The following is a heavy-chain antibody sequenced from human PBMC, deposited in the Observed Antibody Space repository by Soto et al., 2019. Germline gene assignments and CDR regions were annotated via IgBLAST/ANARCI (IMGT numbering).Heavy chain of an antibody. Sequence: QVQLVESGGGLVQPGGSLRLSCAASGFTFSDYYMSWIRQAPGKWLEWVSYISNSGRTLYYADSMKGRFTISRDNARNSLFLQMNSLRSDDTAVYYCARDLVAVSGGVYSSTSGGYFFDFWGQGTLVTVSS. CDR1: GFTFSDYY. CDR3: ARDLVAVSGGVYSSTSGGYFFDF. D-gene: IGHD6-6*01. J-gene: IGHJ4*02. V-gene: IGHV3-11*01. CDR2: ISNSGRTL.